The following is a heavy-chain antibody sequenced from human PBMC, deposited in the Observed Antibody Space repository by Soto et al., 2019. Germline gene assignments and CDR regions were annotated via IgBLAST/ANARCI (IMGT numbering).Heavy chain of an antibody. D-gene: IGHD2-15*01. J-gene: IGHJ4*02. V-gene: IGHV3-23*01. CDR2: ISGSGGST. CDR1: GFTFSSYA. Sequence: GGSLRLSCAASGFTFSSYAMSWVRQAPGKGLEWVSAISGSGGSTYYADSVKGRFTISRDNSKNTLYLQMNSLRAEDTAVYYCAKDRKRTGYCSGGSCYILVWGQGTLVTVSS. CDR3: AKDRKRTGYCSGGSCYILV.